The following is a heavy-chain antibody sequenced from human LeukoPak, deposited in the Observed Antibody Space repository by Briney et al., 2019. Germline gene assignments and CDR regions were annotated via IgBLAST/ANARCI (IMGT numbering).Heavy chain of an antibody. Sequence: SETLSLTCTVSGGSISSSSYYWGWIRQPPGKGLEWIGSIYYSGSTYYNPSLKSRVTISVDTSKNQFSLKLSSVTAADTAVYHCARSDEFSSSGYPLDYWGQGTLVTVSS. CDR2: IYYSGST. V-gene: IGHV4-39*07. J-gene: IGHJ4*02. D-gene: IGHD3-22*01. CDR1: GGSISSSSYY. CDR3: ARSDEFSSSGYPLDY.